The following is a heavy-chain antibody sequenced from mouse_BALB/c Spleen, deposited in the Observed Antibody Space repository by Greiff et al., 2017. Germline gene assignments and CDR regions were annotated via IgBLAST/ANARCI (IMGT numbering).Heavy chain of an antibody. V-gene: IGHV1S81*02. CDR3: ARWKIGYDDGFAY. CDR1: GYTFTSYW. Sequence: LQQPGAELVKPGASVKLSCKASGYTFTSYWMHWVKQRPGQGLEWIGEINPSNGRTNYNEKFKSKATLTVDKSSSTAYMQLSSLTSEDSAVYYCARWKIGYDDGFAYWGQGTLVTVSA. J-gene: IGHJ3*01. D-gene: IGHD2-14*01. CDR2: INPSNGRT.